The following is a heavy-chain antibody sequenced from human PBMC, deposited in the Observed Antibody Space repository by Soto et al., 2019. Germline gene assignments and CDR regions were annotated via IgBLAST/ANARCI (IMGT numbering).Heavy chain of an antibody. CDR2: INSDGSST. CDR1: GFTFSSYW. CDR3: AREEQAAGPNNWFDP. J-gene: IGHJ5*02. D-gene: IGHD6-13*01. V-gene: IGHV3-74*01. Sequence: GESLKISCAASGFTFSSYWMHWVRQAPGKGLVWVSRINSDGSSTSYADSVKGRFTISRDNAKNTLYLQMNSLRAEDTAVYYCAREEQAAGPNNWFDPWGQGTLVTVSS.